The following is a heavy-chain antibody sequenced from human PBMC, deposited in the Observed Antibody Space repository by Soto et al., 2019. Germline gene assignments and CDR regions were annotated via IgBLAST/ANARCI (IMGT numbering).Heavy chain of an antibody. D-gene: IGHD3-22*01. CDR1: GYTFTSYY. Sequence: SCKPSGYTFTSYYMHWVRQAPGQGLEWMGIINPSGGSTSYAQKFQGRVTMTRDTSTSTVYMELSSLRSEDTAVYYCAKSYYDSSGSHAFDIWGQGTMVTVSS. J-gene: IGHJ3*02. CDR2: INPSGGST. V-gene: IGHV1-46*03. CDR3: AKSYYDSSGSHAFDI.